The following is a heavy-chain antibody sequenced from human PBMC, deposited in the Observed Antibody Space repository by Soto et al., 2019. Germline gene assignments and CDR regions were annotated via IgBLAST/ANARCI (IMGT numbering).Heavy chain of an antibody. D-gene: IGHD2-21*02. V-gene: IGHV3-53*02. J-gene: IGHJ4*02. CDR1: GFSVRTNY. CDR2: FESGGSI. Sequence: EVQLVETGGGLIQPGGSLRLSCAASGFSVRTNYMSWVRQAPGKGLEWVSVFESGGSIYYADSVKGRFIISGDYARNTVDLQLNSLRADDTAVYYCARAGVTPDFFDYWGQGTLVTVSS. CDR3: ARAGVTPDFFDY.